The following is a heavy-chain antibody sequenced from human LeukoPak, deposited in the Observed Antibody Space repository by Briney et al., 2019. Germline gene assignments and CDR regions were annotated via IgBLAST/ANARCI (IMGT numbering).Heavy chain of an antibody. CDR1: GHSFINYA. CDR3: AREMGDYYFDY. CDR2: IIPFFGTA. J-gene: IGHJ4*02. Sequence: GASVKVSCKTSGHSFINYAISWVRQAPGQGLEWMGGIIPFFGTANYAQKFQGRVTITADKSTSTAYMELSSLRSEDTAVYYCAREMGDYYFDYWGQGTLVTVSS. V-gene: IGHV1-69*06. D-gene: IGHD2-21*01.